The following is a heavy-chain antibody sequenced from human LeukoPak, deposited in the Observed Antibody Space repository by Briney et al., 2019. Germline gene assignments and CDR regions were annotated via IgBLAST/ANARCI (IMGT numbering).Heavy chain of an antibody. CDR1: GGSFSNYY. CDR2: MTHSGST. Sequence: SETLSLTCAVYGGSFSNYYWSWIRQPPGKGLEWIGEMTHSGSTNYNPSLKSRVTISVDTSKNQFSLKLSSVTVADTAVYYCARSDDYGDYGWFDPWGQGTLVTVSS. V-gene: IGHV4-34*01. D-gene: IGHD4-17*01. CDR3: ARSDDYGDYGWFDP. J-gene: IGHJ5*02.